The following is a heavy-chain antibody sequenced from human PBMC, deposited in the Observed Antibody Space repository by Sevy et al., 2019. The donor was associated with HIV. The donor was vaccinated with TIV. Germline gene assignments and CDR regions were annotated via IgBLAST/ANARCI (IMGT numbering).Heavy chain of an antibody. D-gene: IGHD3-22*01. V-gene: IGHV3-11*04. Sequence: GGSLRLSCATSGFTFSDQYMSWIRQAPGKGLEWISYISSSGSTIYYSDSVKGRFTLSRDNAKNSLHLQMTSLRVEDTAVYYCARVGTSGYYPDYWGPGTLVTVSS. J-gene: IGHJ4*02. CDR1: GFTFSDQY. CDR3: ARVGTSGYYPDY. CDR2: ISSSGSTI.